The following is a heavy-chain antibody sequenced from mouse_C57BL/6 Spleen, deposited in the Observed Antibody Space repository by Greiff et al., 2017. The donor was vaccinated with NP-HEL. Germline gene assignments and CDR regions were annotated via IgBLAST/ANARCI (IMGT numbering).Heavy chain of an antibody. J-gene: IGHJ2*01. Sequence: EVHLVESGGGLVQPGGSLKLSCAASGFTFSDYYMYWVRQTPEKRLEWVAYISNGGGSTYYPDTVKGRFTISRDNAKNTLYLQMSRLKSEDTAMYYCARHKGNYGFFDYWGQGTTLTVSS. D-gene: IGHD2-1*01. CDR3: ARHKGNYGFFDY. V-gene: IGHV5-12*01. CDR2: ISNGGGST. CDR1: GFTFSDYY.